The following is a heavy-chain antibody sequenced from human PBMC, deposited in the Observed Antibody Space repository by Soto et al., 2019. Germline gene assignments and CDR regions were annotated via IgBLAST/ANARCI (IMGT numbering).Heavy chain of an antibody. CDR3: ARDQYYYDPHSWFDP. V-gene: IGHV3-7*03. Sequence: PGGSLRLSCAASGFTFSSYWMSWVRQAPGKGLEWVANIKQDGSEKYYVDSVKGRFTISRDNAKNSLYLQMNSLRAEDTAVYYCARDQYYYDPHSWFDPWGQGTLVTVSS. J-gene: IGHJ5*02. CDR2: IKQDGSEK. D-gene: IGHD3-22*01. CDR1: GFTFSSYW.